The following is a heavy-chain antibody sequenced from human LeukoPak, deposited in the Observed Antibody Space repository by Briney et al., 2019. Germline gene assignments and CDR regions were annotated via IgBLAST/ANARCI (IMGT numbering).Heavy chain of an antibody. V-gene: IGHV4-30-2*01. D-gene: IGHD5-12*01. Sequence: SETLSLTCAVSGGSISSGGYSWSWIRQPPGKGLEWIGYIYHSGSTYYNPSLKSRVTISVDRSKNQFSLKLSSVTAADTAVYYCARAAGGWGYDVYYYYYMDVWGKGTTVTVSS. J-gene: IGHJ6*03. CDR1: GGSISSGGYS. CDR2: IYHSGST. CDR3: ARAAGGWGYDVYYYYYMDV.